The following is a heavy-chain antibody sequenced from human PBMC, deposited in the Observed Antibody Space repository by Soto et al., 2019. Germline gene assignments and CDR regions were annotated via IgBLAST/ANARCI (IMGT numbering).Heavy chain of an antibody. D-gene: IGHD3-9*01. CDR1: GYSFTSCW. J-gene: IGHJ6*02. Sequence: PVESLKISCKGSGYSFTSCWISWVRQMPGKGLEWMGRIDPSDSCTNYSPSFQGHVTISADKSVSTAYLQWSSLKASDTAMYYCARPPRGDITIMDVWGQGTTVTVSS. V-gene: IGHV5-10-1*01. CDR3: ARPPRGDITIMDV. CDR2: IDPSDSCT.